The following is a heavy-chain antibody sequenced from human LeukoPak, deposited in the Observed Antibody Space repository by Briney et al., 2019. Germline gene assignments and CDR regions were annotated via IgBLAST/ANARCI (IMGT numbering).Heavy chain of an antibody. J-gene: IGHJ4*02. Sequence: GGSLRLSCAASGFTFSNYNMNWVRQAPGKGLEWVSSISSSSSYIYYADSVKGRFTISRDNAKNSLYLQMNSLRAEDSAVYYCARDQGYYDILTGYYDSYYFDYWGQGTLATVSS. CDR3: ARDQGYYDILTGYYDSYYFDY. D-gene: IGHD3-9*01. V-gene: IGHV3-21*01. CDR2: ISSSSSYI. CDR1: GFTFSNYN.